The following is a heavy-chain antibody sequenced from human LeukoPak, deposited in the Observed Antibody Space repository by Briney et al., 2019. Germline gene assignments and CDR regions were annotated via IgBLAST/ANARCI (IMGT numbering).Heavy chain of an antibody. CDR3: ARGPPNWGYDY. CDR1: GYTLTSYD. CDR2: MSPNSGDT. D-gene: IGHD7-27*01. Sequence: ASVKVSCKASGYTLTSYDFNWVRQATGQRPEWMGWMSPNSGDTGYAQKFQDRVTMTRNTSISTAYMELSSLRSDDTAVYYCARGPPNWGYDYWGPGTLVTVSS. V-gene: IGHV1-8*01. J-gene: IGHJ4*02.